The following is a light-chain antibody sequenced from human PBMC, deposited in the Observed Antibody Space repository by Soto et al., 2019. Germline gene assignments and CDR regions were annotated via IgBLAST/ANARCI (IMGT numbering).Light chain of an antibody. CDR2: EAS. V-gene: IGKV1-8*01. CDR3: QHYYGYPLS. J-gene: IGKJ4*01. Sequence: AIRVTQSPPSISASAGDRVTITCRTSQGINSDLAWYQQKPGKAPKLLIYEASTLQTGVPSRFSGSVSGTDFTLTISSLQPEDFATYYCQHYYGYPLSFGGGTKVEI. CDR1: QGINSD.